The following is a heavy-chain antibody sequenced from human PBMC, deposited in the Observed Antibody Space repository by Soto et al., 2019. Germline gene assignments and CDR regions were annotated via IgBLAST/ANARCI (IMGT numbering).Heavy chain of an antibody. V-gene: IGHV1-18*01. D-gene: IGHD3-3*01. J-gene: IGHJ2*01. Sequence: GASVKVSCKASGYTVTSYGVSWVRQGPGQGLEWMGWISAYNGNTNYAQKLQGRVTMTTDTPTRTAYMGLRSLRSDDTAVYYCARSRAIYGVVIDWYFDLWGCGTLVTVSS. CDR1: GYTVTSYG. CDR3: ARSRAIYGVVIDWYFDL. CDR2: ISAYNGNT.